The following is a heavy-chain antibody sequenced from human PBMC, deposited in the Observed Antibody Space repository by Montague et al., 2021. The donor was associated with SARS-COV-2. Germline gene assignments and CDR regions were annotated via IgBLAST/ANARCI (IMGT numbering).Heavy chain of an antibody. CDR3: ARGAPTISMILVVMTGAGWYFDL. CDR2: INHSGST. CDR1: GGSFSDYY. Sequence: SETLSLTCAVYGGSFSDYYWSWIRQPPGKGLEWIGEINHSGSTNYNPSLRSRVTKSVDTSKNQFSLKLSAVTAADTAVYYCARGAPTISMILVVMTGAGWYFDLWGRGTLVTVSS. J-gene: IGHJ2*01. V-gene: IGHV4-34*01. D-gene: IGHD3-22*01.